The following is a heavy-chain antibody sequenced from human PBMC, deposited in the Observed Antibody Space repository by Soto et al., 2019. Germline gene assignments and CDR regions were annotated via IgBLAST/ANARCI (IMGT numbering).Heavy chain of an antibody. CDR3: ARGGQDSSSSQGYYYYYMDV. J-gene: IGHJ6*03. Sequence: SETLSLTCTVSGGSISSYYWSWIRQLPGKGLEWIGYIYYSGSTNYNPSLKSRVTISVDTSKNQFSLKLSSVTAADTAVYYCARGGQDSSSSQGYYYYYMDVWGKGTTVTVSS. D-gene: IGHD6-6*01. CDR2: IYYSGST. CDR1: GGSISSYY. V-gene: IGHV4-59*01.